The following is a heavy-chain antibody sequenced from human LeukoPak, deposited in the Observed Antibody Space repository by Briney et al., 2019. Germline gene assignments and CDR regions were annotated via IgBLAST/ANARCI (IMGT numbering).Heavy chain of an antibody. CDR1: GVTFSSYA. J-gene: IGHJ4*02. Sequence: AGSLRLSCAASGVTFSSYAMSWVRQAPGKGLEWVSVISGSGASTYYADFVKGRFTISRDNAKNSLYLQMNSLRAEDTAVYYCARETSSWFDYWGQGTLVTVSS. V-gene: IGHV3-23*01. D-gene: IGHD6-13*01. CDR2: ISGSGAST. CDR3: ARETSSWFDY.